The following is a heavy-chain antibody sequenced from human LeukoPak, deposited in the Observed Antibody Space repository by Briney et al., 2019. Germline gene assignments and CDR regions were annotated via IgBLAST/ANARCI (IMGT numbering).Heavy chain of an antibody. CDR3: ARSLGMATIPRFDP. CDR1: GYTFTGYY. V-gene: IGHV1-46*01. D-gene: IGHD5-24*01. J-gene: IGHJ5*02. Sequence: ASVKVSCKASGYTFTGYYMHWVRQAPGQGPEWMGIINPSGGYVTYAQKFQGRVTMTRETSTSTGYMELSSLKPEDTAVYYCARSLGMATIPRFDPWGQGTLVTVSS. CDR2: INPSGGYV.